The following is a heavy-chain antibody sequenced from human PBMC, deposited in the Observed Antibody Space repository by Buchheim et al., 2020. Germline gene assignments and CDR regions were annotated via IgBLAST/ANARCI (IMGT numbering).Heavy chain of an antibody. Sequence: QVQLVESGGGVVQPGRSLRLSCAASGFTFSSYGMHWVRQAPGKGLEWVAVISYDGSNKYYADSVKGRFTISRDNSKNTLYLQMNSLRAEDTAVYYCARGGVDYDILTAPSYWGQGTL. CDR2: ISYDGSNK. J-gene: IGHJ4*02. D-gene: IGHD3-9*01. CDR1: GFTFSSYG. V-gene: IGHV3-30*03. CDR3: ARGGVDYDILTAPSY.